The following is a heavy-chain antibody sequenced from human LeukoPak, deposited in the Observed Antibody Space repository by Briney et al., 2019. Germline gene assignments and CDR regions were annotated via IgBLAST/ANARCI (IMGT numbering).Heavy chain of an antibody. CDR1: GGSITSYY. CDR2: IYTSGST. Sequence: SETLSLTCTVSGGSITSYYWSWIRQPAGKGLEWIGRIYTSGSTNYNPSLKSRVTMSVDTSKNQLSLKLSSVTAADTAVYYCARGDGYHRALDYWGQGTLVTVSS. J-gene: IGHJ4*02. CDR3: ARGDGYHRALDY. V-gene: IGHV4-4*07. D-gene: IGHD5-24*01.